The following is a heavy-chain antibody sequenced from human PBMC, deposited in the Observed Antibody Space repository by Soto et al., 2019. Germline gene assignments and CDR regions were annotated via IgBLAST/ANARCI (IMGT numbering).Heavy chain of an antibody. CDR1: GYTFTGYP. CDR2: INAGNGNT. J-gene: IGHJ6*02. Sequence: QVQFVQSGAEVKKPGASVKVSCKASGYTFTGYPMHWVRQAPGQRLEWMGWINAGNGNTKYSQKFQGRVTITRDTTASPAYMELSRLRSEDTAVYYCASRIVATIMNYYGMDVWGQGTTVTVSS. CDR3: ASRIVATIMNYYGMDV. D-gene: IGHD5-12*01. V-gene: IGHV1-3*01.